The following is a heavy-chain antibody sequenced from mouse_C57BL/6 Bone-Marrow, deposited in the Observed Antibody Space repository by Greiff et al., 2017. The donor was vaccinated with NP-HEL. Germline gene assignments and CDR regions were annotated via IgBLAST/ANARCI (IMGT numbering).Heavy chain of an antibody. V-gene: IGHV1-19*01. D-gene: IGHD2-1*01. CDR3: ASYYGNFVMDY. J-gene: IGHJ4*01. Sequence: EVQLQQSGPVLVKPGASVKMSCKASGYTFTDYYMNWVKQSHGKSLEWIGVINPYNGGTSYNQKFKGKATLTVDKSSSTAYMELNSLTSEDSAVYYCASYYGNFVMDYWGQGTSVTVSS. CDR2: INPYNGGT. CDR1: GYTFTDYY.